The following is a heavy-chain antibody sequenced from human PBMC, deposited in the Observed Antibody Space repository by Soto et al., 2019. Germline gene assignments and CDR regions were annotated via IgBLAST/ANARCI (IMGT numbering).Heavy chain of an antibody. CDR2: MSGSGYRT. CDR3: TREGYGGDTDAFDL. D-gene: IGHD4-17*01. J-gene: IGHJ3*01. V-gene: IGHV3-48*03. Sequence: EVQLVESGGGLVQPGGSLRLSCAASGFSVSAYEMDWVRQAPGKGLEWVSFMSGSGYRTYYPDSVKGRFTISRDKAKNSLYLQMDSLRAEDTAVYYCTREGYGGDTDAFDLWGQGTMVTVSS. CDR1: GFSVSAYE.